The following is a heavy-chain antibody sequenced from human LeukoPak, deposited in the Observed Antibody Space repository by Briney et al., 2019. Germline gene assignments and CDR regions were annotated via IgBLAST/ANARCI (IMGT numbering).Heavy chain of an antibody. CDR2: FDPEDGET. D-gene: IGHD2-15*01. V-gene: IGHV1-24*01. J-gene: IGHJ4*02. CDR1: GYTLTELS. Sequence: ASVKVSCKVSGYTLTELSMHWVRQAPGKGLEWMGGFDPEDGETIYAQKFQGRVTMTEDTSTDTAYMELSSLRSEGTAVYYCATSGYCSGGSCLYFDYWGQGTLVTVSS. CDR3: ATSGYCSGGSCLYFDY.